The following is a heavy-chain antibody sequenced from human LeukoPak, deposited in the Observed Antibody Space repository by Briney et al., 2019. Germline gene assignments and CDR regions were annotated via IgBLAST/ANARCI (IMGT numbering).Heavy chain of an antibody. CDR3: ARDLGSGWYQFDY. Sequence: FQVRVTMTRDTSTSTVYMELNSLRSEDTAVYYCARDLGSGWYQFDYWGQGTLVAVSS. D-gene: IGHD6-19*01. J-gene: IGHJ4*02. V-gene: IGHV1-46*01.